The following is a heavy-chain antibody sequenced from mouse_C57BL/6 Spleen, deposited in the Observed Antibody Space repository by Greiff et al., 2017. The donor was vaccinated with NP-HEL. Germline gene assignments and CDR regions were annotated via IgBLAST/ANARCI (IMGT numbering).Heavy chain of an antibody. CDR2: ISSGSSTI. CDR3: ARGEVDYDYATDY. Sequence: EVQVVESGGGLVKPGGSLKLSCAASGFTFSDYGMHWVRQAPEQGLEWVAYISSGSSTIYYADTVKGRFTIARDNAKNTLFLQMTSLRSEDTAMYYCARGEVDYDYATDYWGQGTSVTVSS. CDR1: GFTFSDYG. J-gene: IGHJ4*01. D-gene: IGHD2-4*01. V-gene: IGHV5-17*01.